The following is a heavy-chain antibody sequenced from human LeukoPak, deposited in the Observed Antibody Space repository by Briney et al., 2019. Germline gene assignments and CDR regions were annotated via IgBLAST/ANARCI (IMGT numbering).Heavy chain of an antibody. D-gene: IGHD6-13*01. Sequence: PSETLSLTCTVSGGSISSSSYYWGWIRQPPGKGLEWIGSIYYSGSTYYNPSLKSRVTISVDTSKNQFSLKLSSVTAADTAVYYCARDIGDGYSKGYWGQGTLVTVSS. CDR2: IYYSGST. V-gene: IGHV4-39*07. CDR3: ARDIGDGYSKGY. CDR1: GGSISSSSYY. J-gene: IGHJ4*02.